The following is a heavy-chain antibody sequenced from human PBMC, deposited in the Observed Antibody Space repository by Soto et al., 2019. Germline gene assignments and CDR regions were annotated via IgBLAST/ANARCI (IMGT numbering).Heavy chain of an antibody. D-gene: IGHD2-15*01. Sequence: QVQLQESGPGLVKPSQTLSLTCTVSGASISSGGYYWSWLRQLPGKGLEWMGYIYHSGSTYYNPSLKSRVTVSVDTSKNQFSLNLNSVTAADTAVYYCARGGYCSGGSCYSGYFQDWGQGTLVTVSS. V-gene: IGHV4-31*03. CDR2: IYHSGST. CDR1: GASISSGGYY. J-gene: IGHJ1*01. CDR3: ARGGYCSGGSCYSGYFQD.